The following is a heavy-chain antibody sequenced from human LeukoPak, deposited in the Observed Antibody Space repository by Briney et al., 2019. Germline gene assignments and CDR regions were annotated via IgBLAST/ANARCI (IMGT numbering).Heavy chain of an antibody. CDR1: GFTFSSYE. Sequence: PGGSLRLSCAASGFTFSSYEMNWVCQAPGKWLEWVSYISSSGSTIYYADSVKGRFTISRDNAKNSLYLQMNSLRAEDTAVYYCAELGITMIGGVWGKGTTVTISS. CDR2: ISSSGSTI. J-gene: IGHJ6*04. V-gene: IGHV3-48*03. D-gene: IGHD3-10*02. CDR3: AELGITMIGGV.